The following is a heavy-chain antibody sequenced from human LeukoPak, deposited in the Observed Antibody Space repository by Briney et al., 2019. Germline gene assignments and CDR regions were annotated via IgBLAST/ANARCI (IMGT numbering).Heavy chain of an antibody. CDR1: GYTFTSYG. CDR2: ISAYNGNT. D-gene: IGHD3-10*01. V-gene: IGHV1-18*04. CDR3: ARDARVLLWFGELFDY. J-gene: IGHJ4*02. Sequence: ASVKVSCKASGYTFTSYGISWVRQAPGQGLEWMGWISAYNGNTNYAQKLRGRVTMTTDTSTSTAYMELRSPRSDDTAVYYCARDARVLLWFGELFDYWGQGALVTVSS.